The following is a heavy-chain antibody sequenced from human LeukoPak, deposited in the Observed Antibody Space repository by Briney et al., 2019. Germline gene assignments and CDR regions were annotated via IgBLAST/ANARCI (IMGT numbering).Heavy chain of an antibody. V-gene: IGHV4-59*08. D-gene: IGHD3-10*01. CDR1: GGSISSYY. Sequence: PSETLSLTCTVSGGSISSYYWSWIRQPPGKGLEWIGYIYYSGSTNYNPSLKSRVTISVDTSKNQFSLKLSSVTAADTAVYYCASTPGPDYYGSGSYASYAFDYWGQGTLVTASS. CDR3: ASTPGPDYYGSGSYASYAFDY. J-gene: IGHJ4*02. CDR2: IYYSGST.